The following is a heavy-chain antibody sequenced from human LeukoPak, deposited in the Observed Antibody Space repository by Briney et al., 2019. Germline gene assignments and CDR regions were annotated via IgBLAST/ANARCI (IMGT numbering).Heavy chain of an antibody. D-gene: IGHD3-16*01. J-gene: IGHJ6*04. V-gene: IGHV3-7*01. CDR1: GFTFSDYW. CDR2: IKEDGSDK. Sequence: GGSLRLSCAVSGFTFSDYWMTWVRQAPGRGLEWVANIKEDGSDKQYVDSVQGRFTISRDNAENSLYLQMNSLRAEDTAVYYCVRESSVWVGPGIGRPLDVWGKGTAATVSS. CDR3: VRESSVWVGPGIGRPLDV.